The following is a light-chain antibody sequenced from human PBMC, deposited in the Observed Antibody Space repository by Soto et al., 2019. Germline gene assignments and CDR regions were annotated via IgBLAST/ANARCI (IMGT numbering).Light chain of an antibody. CDR1: QDIAIY. CDR2: AAS. J-gene: IGKJ4*01. CDR3: QQLRMYPST. Sequence: IQLTQSPSSLSASVGDRVTITCRASQDIAIYLAWYQPKPGEAPKLLIYAASTLYGGVPSRFSGSGSGTDFALTITSLQAEEFATDDGQQLRMYPSTFGGGTKVDIK. V-gene: IGKV1-9*01.